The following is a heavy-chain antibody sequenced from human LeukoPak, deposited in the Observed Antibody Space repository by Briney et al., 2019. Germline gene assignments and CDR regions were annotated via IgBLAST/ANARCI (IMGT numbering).Heavy chain of an antibody. CDR1: GFTFSTYA. J-gene: IGHJ4*02. Sequence: GGSLRLSCAASGFTFSTYAMNWVRQAPGKGLEWVSSISSSSSYIYYADSLKGRFTISRDNAKNSLYLQMNSLRAEDSAVYYCAREVVSTPSYFDSWGQGTLVTVSS. CDR2: ISSSSSYI. CDR3: AREVVSTPSYFDS. V-gene: IGHV3-21*01. D-gene: IGHD2-15*01.